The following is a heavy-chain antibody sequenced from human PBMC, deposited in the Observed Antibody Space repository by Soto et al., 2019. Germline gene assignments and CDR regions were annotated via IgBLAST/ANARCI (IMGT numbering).Heavy chain of an antibody. Sequence: QVQLVQSGAEVKKSGASVKISCKASRYTFTDYYMHWVRQSPGQGLEWMGWIHPNSGVTKFPQKFQGRVIMTRDTSINTVYMELSRLTSDDTAVYYCARAGLTTLELATTYWGQGTLVTVSS. CDR2: IHPNSGVT. CDR1: RYTFTDYY. J-gene: IGHJ4*02. CDR3: ARAGLTTLELATTY. V-gene: IGHV1-2*02. D-gene: IGHD5-12*01.